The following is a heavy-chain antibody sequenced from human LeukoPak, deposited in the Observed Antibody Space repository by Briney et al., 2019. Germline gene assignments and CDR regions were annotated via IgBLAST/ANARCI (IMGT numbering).Heavy chain of an antibody. CDR1: GFTFSTYW. D-gene: IGHD3-22*01. J-gene: IGHJ4*02. CDR2: IKQDGSEK. V-gene: IGHV3-7*01. Sequence: GGSLRLSCAASGFTFSTYWMSWVRQAPGKGLELVANIKQDGSEKYYEDSVKGRFTISRDNAKNSLYLQVNSLRAEDTAVYYCARDPPYYDSSGYYYDYWGQGTLVTVSS. CDR3: ARDPPYYDSSGYYYDY.